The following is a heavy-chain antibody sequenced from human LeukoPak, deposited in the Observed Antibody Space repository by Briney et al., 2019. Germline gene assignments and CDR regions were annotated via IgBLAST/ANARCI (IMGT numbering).Heavy chain of an antibody. CDR2: IYYSGST. J-gene: IGHJ4*02. V-gene: IGHV4-30-4*01. CDR1: GGSISSGDYY. D-gene: IGHD3-9*01. Sequence: PSETLSLTCTVSGGSISSGDYYWSWIRQPPGKGLEWIGYIYYSGSTYYNPSLRSRVTISVDTSKNQFSLKLSSVTAADTAVYYCARDSTGYSNPFDYRGQGTLVTVSS. CDR3: ARDSTGYSNPFDY.